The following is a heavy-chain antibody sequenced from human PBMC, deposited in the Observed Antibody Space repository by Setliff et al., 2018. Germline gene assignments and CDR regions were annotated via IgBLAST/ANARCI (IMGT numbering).Heavy chain of an antibody. Sequence: SETLSLTCTVSGYSISSGYYWGWIRQPPGKGLEWIGNMYHSGSVYYNPSLKSRLTIALDTSRSQFSLKLTSLTAADTAVYYCAGRYYYLDYFDYWGQGTLVTVSS. CDR2: MYHSGSV. CDR3: AGRYYYLDYFDY. V-gene: IGHV4-38-2*02. CDR1: GYSISSGYY. J-gene: IGHJ4*02. D-gene: IGHD3-10*01.